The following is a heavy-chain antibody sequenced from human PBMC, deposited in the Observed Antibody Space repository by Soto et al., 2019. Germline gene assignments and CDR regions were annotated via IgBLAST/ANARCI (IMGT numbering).Heavy chain of an antibody. CDR2: IIPIFGTA. CDR1: GGTFSSYA. V-gene: IGHV1-69*06. CDR3: AGEQPSMGYFDY. D-gene: IGHD3-10*01. Sequence: ASVKVSCKASGGTFSSYAISWVRQAPGQGLEWMGGIIPIFGTANYAQKFQGRVTITADKSTSTAYMELSSLRSEDTAVYYCAGEQPSMGYFDYWGQGTLVTVSS. J-gene: IGHJ4*02.